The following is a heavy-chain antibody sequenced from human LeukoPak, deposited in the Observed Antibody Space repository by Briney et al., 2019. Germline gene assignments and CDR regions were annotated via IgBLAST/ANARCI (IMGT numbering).Heavy chain of an antibody. CDR2: INHSGST. D-gene: IGHD3-3*01. V-gene: IGHV4-34*01. CDR3: ARITFGVVIAQKYYYYYMDV. CDR1: GGSFSGYY. Sequence: SETLSLTCAVYGGSFSGYYWSWIRQPPGKGLEWIGEINHSGSTNYNPSLKSRVTISVDTSKNQFSLKLSSVTAADTAVYYCARITFGVVIAQKYYYYYMDVWGKGTTVTVSS. J-gene: IGHJ6*03.